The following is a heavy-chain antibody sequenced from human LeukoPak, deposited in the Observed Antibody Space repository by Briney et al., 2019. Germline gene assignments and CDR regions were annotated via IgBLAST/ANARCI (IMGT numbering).Heavy chain of an antibody. CDR1: GFAFESYW. J-gene: IGHJ3*02. CDR2: IKQDGSEK. V-gene: IGHV3-7*01. CDR3: ARGSTGI. Sequence: PGGSLRLSCAASGFAFESYWMNWVRQAPGKGLEWVANIKQDGSEKYYVDSVKGRFTISRDNAKNSLYLQMNSLRAEDTAVYYCARGSTGIWGQGTMVTVSS. D-gene: IGHD2-8*02.